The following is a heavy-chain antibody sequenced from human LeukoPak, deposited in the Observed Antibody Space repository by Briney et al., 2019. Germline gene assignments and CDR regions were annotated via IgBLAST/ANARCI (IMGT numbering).Heavy chain of an antibody. Sequence: GGSLRLSCAASGFTFSSYEMNWVRQAPGKGLEWVSYISSSGSTMYYADSVKGRFTISRDNAKNSLYLRMNSLRAEDTAVYYCARDGGSSSSDYWGQGTLVTVSS. J-gene: IGHJ4*02. CDR1: GFTFSSYE. V-gene: IGHV3-48*03. CDR3: ARDGGSSSSDY. D-gene: IGHD6-6*01. CDR2: ISSSGSTM.